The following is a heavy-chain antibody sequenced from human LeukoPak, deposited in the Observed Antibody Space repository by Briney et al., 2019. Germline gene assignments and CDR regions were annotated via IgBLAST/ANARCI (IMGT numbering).Heavy chain of an antibody. D-gene: IGHD3-22*01. CDR1: GDSVSSNSVA. V-gene: IGHV6-1*01. Sequence: SQTLSLTCAISGDSVSSNSVAWNWIRQSPSRGLEWLGKTYYRSKWYNDYALSVKSRITINPDTSKNQFSLQLQSVTPEDTAVYYCASEYYDGSGLDYWGQGTLVTVSS. CDR2: TYYRSKWYN. J-gene: IGHJ4*02. CDR3: ASEYYDGSGLDY.